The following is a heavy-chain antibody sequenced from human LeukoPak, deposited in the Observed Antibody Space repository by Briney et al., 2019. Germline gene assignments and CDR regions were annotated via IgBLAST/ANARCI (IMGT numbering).Heavy chain of an antibody. D-gene: IGHD2-2*02. J-gene: IGHJ5*02. Sequence: ASVNVSCKASGYPFTSYYINWVRQAPAQGLEWVGWISAYNSDTNYAQNLQGRVTMTTDTSTDTAYMELRSLRSDDTAVYYCARDGLSYTNPNNWFDPWGQGTLVTVSS. CDR1: GYPFTSYY. V-gene: IGHV1-18*01. CDR2: ISAYNSDT. CDR3: ARDGLSYTNPNNWFDP.